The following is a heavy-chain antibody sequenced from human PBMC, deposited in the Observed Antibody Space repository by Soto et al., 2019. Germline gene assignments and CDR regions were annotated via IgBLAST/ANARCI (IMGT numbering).Heavy chain of an antibody. V-gene: IGHV3-23*01. CDR1: GFTFSSYA. J-gene: IGHJ4*02. D-gene: IGHD1-7*01. CDR3: AKSADSRITGTTSPWELDY. Sequence: GGSLRLSCAASGFTFSSYAMSWVRQAPGKGLEWVSAISGSGGSTYYADSVKGRFTISRDNSKNTLYLQMNSLRAEDTAVYYCAKSADSRITGTTSPWELDYWGQGTLVTVSS. CDR2: ISGSGGST.